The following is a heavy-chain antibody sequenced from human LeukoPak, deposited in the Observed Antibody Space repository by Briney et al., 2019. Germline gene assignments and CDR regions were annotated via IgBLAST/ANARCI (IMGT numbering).Heavy chain of an antibody. CDR2: IRYDGSNK. D-gene: IGHD3-22*01. CDR1: GFTFSSYG. Sequence: GGSLRLSCAASGFTFSSYGMHWVRQAPGKGLEWVAFIRYDGSNKYYADSVKGRFTISRDNSKNTLYLQMNSLRAEGTAVYYCAKDGDYYDSSGSFISPWGQGTMVTVSS. V-gene: IGHV3-30*02. CDR3: AKDGDYYDSSGSFISP. J-gene: IGHJ3*01.